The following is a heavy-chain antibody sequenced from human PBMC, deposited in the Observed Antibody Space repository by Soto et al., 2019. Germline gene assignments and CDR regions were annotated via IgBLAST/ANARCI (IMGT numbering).Heavy chain of an antibody. CDR2: INAGNGNT. Sequence: GASVKVSCKASGYTFTSYAMHWVRQAPGQRLEWMGWINAGNGNTKYSQKFQGRVTITRDTSASTAYMELSSLRSEDTAVYYCARVDGYSGYDINWFDPRGQGTPVTVSS. V-gene: IGHV1-3*01. J-gene: IGHJ5*02. CDR3: ARVDGYSGYDINWFDP. D-gene: IGHD5-12*01. CDR1: GYTFTSYA.